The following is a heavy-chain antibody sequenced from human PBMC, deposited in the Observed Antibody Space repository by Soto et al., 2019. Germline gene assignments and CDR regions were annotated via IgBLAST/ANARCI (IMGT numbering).Heavy chain of an antibody. CDR2: IYYSGST. CDR3: ARGSYYDSSGYYDY. CDR1: GGSISSGGYY. V-gene: IGHV4-31*03. J-gene: IGHJ4*02. Sequence: QVQLQESGPGLVKPSQTLSLTCTVSGGSISSGGYYWSWIRQHPGKGLEWIGYIYYSGSTFYNPSLKSRVTISVDTPKNQFSLRLSSVTAADTAVYYCARGSYYDSSGYYDYWGQGTLVTVSS. D-gene: IGHD3-22*01.